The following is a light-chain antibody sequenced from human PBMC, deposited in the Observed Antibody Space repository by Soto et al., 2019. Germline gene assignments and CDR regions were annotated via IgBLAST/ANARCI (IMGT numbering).Light chain of an antibody. CDR2: EAS. CDR3: QKYNSAPWK. Sequence: DIQMTQSPSSLSASVGDRVTITCRASQGISTFLAWYQQKPGKVPKLLIYEASTLQSGVPSRFSGSGSGTDFTLTFSSLQPEDVATYYCQKYNSAPWKFGQGTKVEIK. CDR1: QGISTF. V-gene: IGKV1-27*01. J-gene: IGKJ1*01.